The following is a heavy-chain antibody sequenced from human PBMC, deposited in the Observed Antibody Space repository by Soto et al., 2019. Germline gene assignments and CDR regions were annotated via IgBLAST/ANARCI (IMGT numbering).Heavy chain of an antibody. Sequence: GGSLRLSCAASGFTFSNAWMNWVRQAPGKGLEWVGRIKSKTDGGTTDYAAPVKGRFTISRDDSKNTLYLQMNSLKTEDTAVYYCTTTLYYYDSSGYLRRLFDYWGQGTLVTVSS. D-gene: IGHD3-22*01. CDR1: GFTFSNAW. V-gene: IGHV3-15*07. CDR2: IKSKTDGGTT. J-gene: IGHJ4*02. CDR3: TTTLYYYDSSGYLRRLFDY.